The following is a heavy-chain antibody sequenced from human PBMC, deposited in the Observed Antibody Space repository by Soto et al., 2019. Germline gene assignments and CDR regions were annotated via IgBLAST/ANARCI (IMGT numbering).Heavy chain of an antibody. CDR2: IYPGDSDT. D-gene: IGHD3-10*01. J-gene: IGHJ6*02. V-gene: IGHV5-51*01. Sequence: GESLKISCEGSGYSFTSYWIGWVRQMPGKGLEWMGIIYPGDSDTRYSPSFQGQVTISADKSISTAYLQWSSLKASDTAMYYCARSGLPDYYYYYGMDVWGQGTTVTVSS. CDR3: ARSGLPDYYYYYGMDV. CDR1: GYSFTSYW.